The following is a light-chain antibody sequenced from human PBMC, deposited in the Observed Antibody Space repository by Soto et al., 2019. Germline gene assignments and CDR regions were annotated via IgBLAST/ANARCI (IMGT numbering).Light chain of an antibody. V-gene: IGKV1-39*01. Sequence: DIQMTLAPSSLSASVVDRVSVTCRASQSVSSYLNWYQQKPGKAPKLLIYAASSLQSGVPSRFSGSGSGTDFTLTISSLQPEDFATYYCLQHNSYPWTFGQGTKVDIK. J-gene: IGKJ1*01. CDR1: QSVSSY. CDR3: LQHNSYPWT. CDR2: AAS.